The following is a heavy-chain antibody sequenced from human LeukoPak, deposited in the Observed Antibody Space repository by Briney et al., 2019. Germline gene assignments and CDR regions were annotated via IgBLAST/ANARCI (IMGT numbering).Heavy chain of an antibody. J-gene: IGHJ6*03. CDR3: ARVSYYYDSSGYPGYYYYYMDV. V-gene: IGHV4-59*01. CDR2: IYYSGGT. CDR1: GGSISSYY. D-gene: IGHD3-22*01. Sequence: PSETLSLTCTVSGGSISSYYWSWIRQPPGKGLEWIGYIYYSGGTNYNPSLKSRVTISVDTSKNQFSLKLSSVTAADTAVYYCARVSYYYDSSGYPGYYYYYMDVWGKGTTVTVSS.